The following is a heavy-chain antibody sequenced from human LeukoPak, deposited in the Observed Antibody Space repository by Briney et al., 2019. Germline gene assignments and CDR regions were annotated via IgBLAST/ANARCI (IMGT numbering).Heavy chain of an antibody. Sequence: GESLKISCKGSGYSFTSYWIGWVRQMPGKGLEWMGIIYPGDSETRFSPSFQGQVTISADKSISTAYLQWSSLKASDTAIYYCARLFASSGYCLDYWGQGTLVTVSS. CDR2: IYPGDSET. CDR1: GYSFTSYW. J-gene: IGHJ4*02. V-gene: IGHV5-51*01. CDR3: ARLFASSGYCLDY. D-gene: IGHD3-22*01.